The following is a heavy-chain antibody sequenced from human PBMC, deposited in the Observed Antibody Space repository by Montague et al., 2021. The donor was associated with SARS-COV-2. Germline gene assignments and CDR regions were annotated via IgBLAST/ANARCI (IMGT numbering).Heavy chain of an antibody. CDR1: GFSLRTSGVG. D-gene: IGHD4-17*01. CDR3: VHSYADYLFDY. J-gene: IGHJ4*02. Sequence: PALVKPTQTLTLTCSSSGFSLRTSGVGVGWIRQPPGKALQWLAVIYWGDDKRYSPSLKSRLTITKDTSKNQVVLTMTNMDPVDTATYYCVHSYADYLFDYWGQGTLVSVSS. V-gene: IGHV2-5*02. CDR2: IYWGDDK.